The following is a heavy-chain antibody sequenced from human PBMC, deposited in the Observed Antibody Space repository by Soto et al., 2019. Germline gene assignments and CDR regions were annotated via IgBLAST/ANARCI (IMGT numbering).Heavy chain of an antibody. V-gene: IGHV1-69*02. D-gene: IGHD6-13*01. CDR3: ARASHALRIAETAVDI. CDR1: GGTFSSYT. Sequence: SVKVSCKASGGTFSSYTISWVRQAPGQGLEWMGRIIPILGIANYAQKFQGRVTITADKSTSTAYMELSSLRSEDTAVYYCARASHALRIAETAVDIWGQGTMITVSS. J-gene: IGHJ3*02. CDR2: IIPILGIA.